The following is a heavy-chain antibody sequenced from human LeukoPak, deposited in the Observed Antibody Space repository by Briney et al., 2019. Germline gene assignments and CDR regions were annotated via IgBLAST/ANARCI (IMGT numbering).Heavy chain of an antibody. CDR3: ADSGGIRSAGAFDI. J-gene: IGHJ3*02. Sequence: SVKHSCKVSGGSFSRFSISWLRQAPGQGLEWMGGIILLSGTADTAQKFQDRVTITAAESTNTVYMELNSLKSEDTAVYYCADSGGIRSAGAFDIWGQGTMVTVSS. CDR2: IILLSGTA. D-gene: IGHD3-22*01. V-gene: IGHV1-69*13. CDR1: GGSFSRFS.